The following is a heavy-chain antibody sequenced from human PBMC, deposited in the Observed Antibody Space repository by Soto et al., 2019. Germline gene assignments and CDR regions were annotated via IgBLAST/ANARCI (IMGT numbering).Heavy chain of an antibody. D-gene: IGHD3-16*02. CDR1: GGTFSSYA. J-gene: IGHJ4*02. V-gene: IGHV1-69*01. CDR3: ARGHDYVWGSYRPYYFDY. Sequence: QVQLVQSGAEVKKPGSSVKVSCKASGGTFSSYAISWVRQAPGQGREWMGGIIPIFGTANYAQKFQGRVTITADESTSTAYMELSSLRSEDTAVYYCARGHDYVWGSYRPYYFDYWGQGTLVTVSS. CDR2: IIPIFGTA.